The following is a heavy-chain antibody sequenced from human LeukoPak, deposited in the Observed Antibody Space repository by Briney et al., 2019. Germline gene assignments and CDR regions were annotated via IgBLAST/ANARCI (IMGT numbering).Heavy chain of an antibody. CDR3: ARAVAGTSWFDP. CDR2: IYYSGST. CDR1: GGSISSYF. D-gene: IGHD6-19*01. V-gene: IGHV4-59*01. Sequence: SETLSLTCTVSGGSISSYFWSWIRQPPGKGLEWIGDIYYSGSTNYNPSLKSRVTISVDTSENQFSLKLSSVAAADTAVYYCARAVAGTSWFDPWGQGTLVTVSP. J-gene: IGHJ5*02.